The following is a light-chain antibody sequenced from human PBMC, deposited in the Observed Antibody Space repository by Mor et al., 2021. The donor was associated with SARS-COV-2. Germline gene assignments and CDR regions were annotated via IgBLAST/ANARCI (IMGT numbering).Light chain of an antibody. V-gene: IGLV3-19*01. J-gene: IGLJ3*02. CDR2: GDK. CDR3: NSRDIGGHCCL. Sequence: QAPVLVVYGDKNRPSGIPDRFYGSRSGNTASLTITGAQAEDDADYYCNSRDIGGHCCLLGGGTKVTFL.